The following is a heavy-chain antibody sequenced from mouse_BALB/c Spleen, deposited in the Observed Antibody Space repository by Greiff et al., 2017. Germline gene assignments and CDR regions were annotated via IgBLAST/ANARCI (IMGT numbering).Heavy chain of an antibody. CDR2: IRNKANGYTT. D-gene: IGHD2-10*01. CDR3: ARASYDYYAMDY. V-gene: IGHV7-3*02. Sequence: VQLKESGGGLVQPGGSLRLSCATSGFTFTDYYMSWVRQPPGKALEWLGFIRNKANGYTTEYSASVKGRFTISRDNSQSILYLQMNTLRAEDSATYYCARASYDYYAMDYWGQGTSVTVSS. CDR1: GFTFTDYY. J-gene: IGHJ4*01.